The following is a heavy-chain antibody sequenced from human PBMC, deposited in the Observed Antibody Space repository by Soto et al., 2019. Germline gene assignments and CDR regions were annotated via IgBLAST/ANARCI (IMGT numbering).Heavy chain of an antibody. CDR3: VGPAGRYCFDY. CDR1: GFTFSSYA. Sequence: GGSLRLSCAASGFTFSSYAMSWVRQAPGKGLEWVSAISGSGGSTYYADSVKGRFTISRDNSKNTLYLQMNSLRAEDVAVYYSVGPAGRYCFDYWGQGTLVTVSS. CDR2: ISGSGGST. J-gene: IGHJ4*02. V-gene: IGHV3-23*01. D-gene: IGHD2-8*02.